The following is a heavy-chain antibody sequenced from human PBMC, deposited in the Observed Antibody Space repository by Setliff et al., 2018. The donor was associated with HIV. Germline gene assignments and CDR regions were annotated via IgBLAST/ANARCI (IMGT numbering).Heavy chain of an antibody. D-gene: IGHD2-2*01. V-gene: IGHV4-39*01. CDR3: ARQKKSSSWSPNDY. J-gene: IGHJ4*02. CDR2: INHNKSS. CDR1: GDSISSVSYY. Sequence: SETLSLTCTVSGDSISSVSYYWSWIRQPPEKGLEWIGEINHNKSSDYNPSLKSRVTMSVDTSKNQFSLKVKSVTAADTAVYYCARQKKSSSWSPNDYWGQGTLVTVSS.